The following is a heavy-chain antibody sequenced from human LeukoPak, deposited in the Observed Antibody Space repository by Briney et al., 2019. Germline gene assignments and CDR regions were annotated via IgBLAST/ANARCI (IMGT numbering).Heavy chain of an antibody. CDR1: GFTFSSYW. CDR3: ARETDYYDSSGWGNYFDY. CDR2: INSDGSST. D-gene: IGHD3-22*01. V-gene: IGHV3-74*01. J-gene: IGHJ4*02. Sequence: GGSLRLSCAASGFTFSSYWMHWVRQAPGKGLVWASRINSDGSSTTYADSVKGRFTISRDNAKNTLYLQMNSLRAEDTAVYYCARETDYYDSSGWGNYFDYWGQGTLVTVSS.